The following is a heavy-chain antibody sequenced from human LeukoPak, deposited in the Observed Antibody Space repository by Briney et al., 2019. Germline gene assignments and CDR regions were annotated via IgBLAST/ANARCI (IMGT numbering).Heavy chain of an antibody. CDR2: ISSSGSTI. J-gene: IGHJ4*01. CDR1: GFTFSSYE. CDR3: VRAYPRSGGYRIDG. D-gene: IGHD6-19*01. V-gene: IGHV3-48*03. Sequence: GRSLRLSCAASGFTFSSYEMNWVRQAPGKGLKWVSYISSSGSTIYYADSVKGRFTISRDNAKNSLYLQMNSLRAEDTAVYYSVRAYPRSGGYRIDGWSQGSLVTVSS.